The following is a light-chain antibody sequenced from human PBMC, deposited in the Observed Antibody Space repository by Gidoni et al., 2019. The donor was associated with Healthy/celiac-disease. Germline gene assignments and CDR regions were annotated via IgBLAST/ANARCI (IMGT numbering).Light chain of an antibody. CDR2: VAS. J-gene: IGKJ1*01. V-gene: IGKV3-20*01. Sequence: EIVWTQSPGTLSLSPGERATPSCRAIQSVICSYLAWYKPKPGQAPRLLIYVASSSATRLPYRFSGTGSVTDFTLTIFSLEPEAFAVYYCQHYCSSRTFXQXTKVEIK. CDR3: QHYCSSRT. CDR1: QSVICSY.